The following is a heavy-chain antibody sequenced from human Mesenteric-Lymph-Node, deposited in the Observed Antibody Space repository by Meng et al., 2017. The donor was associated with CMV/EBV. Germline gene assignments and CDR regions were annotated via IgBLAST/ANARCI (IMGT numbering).Heavy chain of an antibody. J-gene: IGHJ6*02. CDR1: GFTFSGSA. Sequence: ESLKISCAASGFTFSGSAMHWVRQASGKGLEWIGEINHSGSTNYNPSLMSRVTISVDTSKNQFSLKLSSVTAADTAVYYCARAPIFGPSMDVWGQGTTVTVSS. D-gene: IGHD3-3*01. CDR3: ARAPIFGPSMDV. V-gene: IGHV4-34*01. CDR2: INHSGST.